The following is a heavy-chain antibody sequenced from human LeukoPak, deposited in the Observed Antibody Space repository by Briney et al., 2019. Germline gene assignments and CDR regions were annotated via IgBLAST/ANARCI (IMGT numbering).Heavy chain of an antibody. CDR1: GGTFSSYA. D-gene: IGHD6-13*01. V-gene: IGHV1-69*01. CDR2: ISPIFGTA. Sequence: SVKVSCKASGGTFSSYAISWVRQAPGQGLEWMGGISPIFGTANYAQKFQGRVTITADESTSTAYMELSSLRSEDTAVYYCASLSSPGIAAAEEDYYYGMDVWGQGTTVTVSS. CDR3: ASLSSPGIAAAEEDYYYGMDV. J-gene: IGHJ6*02.